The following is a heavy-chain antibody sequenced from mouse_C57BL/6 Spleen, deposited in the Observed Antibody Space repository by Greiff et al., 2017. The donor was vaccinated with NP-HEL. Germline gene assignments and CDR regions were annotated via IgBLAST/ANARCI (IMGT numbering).Heavy chain of an antibody. CDR1: GYTFTSYW. J-gene: IGHJ4*01. Sequence: VQLQQPGAELVKPGASVKLSCKASGYTFTSYWMHWVKQRPGRGLEWIGRIDPNSGGTKYNEKFKSKATLTVDKPSSAAYMQLSSLTSEDSAVYYCAGGQLRLYYYAMDYWGQGTSVTVSS. D-gene: IGHD3-2*02. CDR3: AGGQLRLYYYAMDY. CDR2: IDPNSGGT. V-gene: IGHV1-72*01.